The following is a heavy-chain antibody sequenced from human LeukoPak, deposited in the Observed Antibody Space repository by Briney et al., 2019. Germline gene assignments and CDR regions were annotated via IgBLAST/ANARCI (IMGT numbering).Heavy chain of an antibody. D-gene: IGHD3-22*01. CDR1: GYTFTDHF. J-gene: IGHJ4*02. CDR2: INPESGGT. Sequence: ASVKVSCKASGYTFTDHFLHWVRQAPGQGLEWMGWINPESGGTKYAQKFQGRVTMTRDTSITTAFMELSSLRSEDTAVYYCAGYYDSSGYPLDYWGQGTLVTVSS. CDR3: AGYYDSSGYPLDY. V-gene: IGHV1-2*02.